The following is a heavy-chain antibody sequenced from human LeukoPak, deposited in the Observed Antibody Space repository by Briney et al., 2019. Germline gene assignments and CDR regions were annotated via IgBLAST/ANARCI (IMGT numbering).Heavy chain of an antibody. V-gene: IGHV3-7*01. CDR3: ARVRGPSFVLSPIDY. J-gene: IGHJ4*02. CDR1: RFTFSRHW. CDR2: IEQDGDEK. D-gene: IGHD2-15*01. Sequence: PGGSLRLSCAASRFTFSRHWMSWVRQAPGKGLEWVANIEQDGDEKYYVDSVKGRFIISRDNTKNSLYLQMNSLRAEDTAVYYCARVRGPSFVLSPIDYWGQGTLVTVSS.